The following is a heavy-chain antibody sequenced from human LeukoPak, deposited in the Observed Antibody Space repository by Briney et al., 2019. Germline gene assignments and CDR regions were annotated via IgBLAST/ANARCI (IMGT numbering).Heavy chain of an antibody. CDR3: ARAQLPDY. CDR1: GFTFSSYA. V-gene: IGHV3-30*04. CDR2: ISYDGSNK. J-gene: IGHJ4*02. Sequence: GGSLRLSCAASGFTFSSYAMHWVRQAPGKGLEWVAVISYDGSNKYYADSVKGRFTISRDNAKNTLYLQMNSLRAEDTAVYYCARAQLPDYWGQGTLVTVSS. D-gene: IGHD2-2*01.